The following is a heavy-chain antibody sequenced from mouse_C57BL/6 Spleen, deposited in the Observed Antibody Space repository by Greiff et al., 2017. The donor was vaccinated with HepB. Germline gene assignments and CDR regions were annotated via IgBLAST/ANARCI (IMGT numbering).Heavy chain of an antibody. D-gene: IGHD2-4*01. V-gene: IGHV1-4*01. J-gene: IGHJ1*03. CDR2: INPSSGYT. CDR1: GYTFTSYT. Sequence: VQLVESGAELARPGASVKMSCKASGYTFTSYTMHWVKQRPGQGLEWIGYINPSSGYTKYNQKFKDKATLTADKSSSTAYMQLSSLTSEDSAVYYCAREGVHDYDGYFDVWGTGTTVTVSS. CDR3: AREGVHDYDGYFDV.